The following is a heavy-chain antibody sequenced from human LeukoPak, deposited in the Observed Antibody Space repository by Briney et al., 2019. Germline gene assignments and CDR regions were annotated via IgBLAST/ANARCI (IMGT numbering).Heavy chain of an antibody. V-gene: IGHV4-39*01. D-gene: IGHD6-13*01. CDR2: IYYSGST. CDR1: GGSISSSSYN. J-gene: IGHJ4*02. Sequence: PSETLSLTCTVSGGSISSSSYNGGWIRQPPGKGLEWIGDIYYSGSTYYNPSLKSRVTISIDTPKNQFSLKLSSVTAADTAVYYCARHKYSSTWGTFDYWGQGTLVTVSS. CDR3: ARHKYSSTWGTFDY.